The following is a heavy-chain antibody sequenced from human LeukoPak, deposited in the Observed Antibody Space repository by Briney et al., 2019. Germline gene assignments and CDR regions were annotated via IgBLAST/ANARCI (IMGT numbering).Heavy chain of an antibody. CDR1: GFTFSSYE. CDR2: ISSSGSTI. Sequence: GGSLRLSCAASGFTFSSYEMNWVRQAPGKGLEWVSYISSSGSTIYYADSVKGRFTISKDNAKNSLYLQMNSLRAEDTAVYYCARQLDRAAAGTLGYWGQGTLVTVSS. D-gene: IGHD6-13*01. V-gene: IGHV3-48*03. CDR3: ARQLDRAAAGTLGY. J-gene: IGHJ4*02.